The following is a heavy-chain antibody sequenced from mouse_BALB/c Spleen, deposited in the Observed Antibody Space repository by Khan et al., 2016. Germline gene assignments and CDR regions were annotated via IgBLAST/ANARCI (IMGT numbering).Heavy chain of an antibody. Sequence: QVQLQQSGAELVRPGSSVKISCKASGIAFSSYWMNWVKQRPGKGLEWIGQIYPGDGDTNYNGKLKGKATLTAEKSSSTAYMQLSSLTSEDSAVYYCARGTPFADWGQETLVTFSP. CDR2: IYPGDGDT. V-gene: IGHV1-80*01. J-gene: IGHJ3*01. D-gene: IGHD2-14*01. CDR1: GIAFSSYW. CDR3: ARGTPFAD.